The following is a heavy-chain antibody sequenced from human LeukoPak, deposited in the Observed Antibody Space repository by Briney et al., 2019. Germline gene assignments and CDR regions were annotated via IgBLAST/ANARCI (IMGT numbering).Heavy chain of an antibody. CDR2: IGYDVSNR. CDR3: AMPSSHYYYDRSGLRDAFDI. J-gene: IGHJ3*02. D-gene: IGHD3-22*01. V-gene: IGHV3-30*03. CDR1: GVTFSSYG. Sequence: PGGSLRLSCAASGVTFSSYGMHSGRQSPGKGLGAWAVIGYDVSNRYYQEPVKGRFTLYRADSKNALYLQMNRLRAEDTAVYYCAMPSSHYYYDRSGLRDAFDIWGQGTMVTVSS.